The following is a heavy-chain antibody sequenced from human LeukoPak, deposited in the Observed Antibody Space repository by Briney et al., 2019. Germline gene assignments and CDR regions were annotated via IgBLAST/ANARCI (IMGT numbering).Heavy chain of an antibody. CDR1: GYTFTGYY. V-gene: IGHV1-2*02. CDR2: ISPHSGGT. D-gene: IGHD2-21*02. CDR3: ARDQGVTLPNYYFDY. Sequence: ASVKVSCKASGYTFTGYYMHWVRQAPGQGLEWMGWISPHSGGTNYAQKFQGRVTMTRDTSISTAYMELSRLRSDDTAVYYCARDQGVTLPNYYFDYWGQGTLVTVSS. J-gene: IGHJ4*02.